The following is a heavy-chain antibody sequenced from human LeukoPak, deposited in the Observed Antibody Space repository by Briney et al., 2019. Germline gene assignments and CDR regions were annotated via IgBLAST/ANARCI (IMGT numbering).Heavy chain of an antibody. J-gene: IGHJ3*02. V-gene: IGHV4-39*01. CDR3: AVAAVDDAFDI. CDR2: IYNSGST. Sequence: SETLSLTCTVSGGSISSRSYYWGWLRQPPGKGLEWIGCIYNSGSTYYNPSLKSRVTISVDTSKNQCSLKLSSVTAADTAVYYCAVAAVDDAFDIWGQGTMVTVSS. D-gene: IGHD6-19*01. CDR1: GGSISSRSYY.